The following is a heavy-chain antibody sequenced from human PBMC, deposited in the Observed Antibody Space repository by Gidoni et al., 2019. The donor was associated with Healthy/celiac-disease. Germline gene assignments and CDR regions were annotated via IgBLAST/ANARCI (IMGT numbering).Heavy chain of an antibody. V-gene: IGHV3-13*04. D-gene: IGHD6-13*01. Sequence: EVQLVESGGGLVQPGGSLRLSCAASGLTFSSYDMHWVRQATGKGLECVSAIGTAGDTYYPGSVKGRFTISRENAKNSLYLQMNSLRAGDTAVYYCARASAGYSSSWQEDWYFDLWGRGTLVTVSS. CDR1: GLTFSSYD. CDR2: IGTAGDT. J-gene: IGHJ2*01. CDR3: ARASAGYSSSWQEDWYFDL.